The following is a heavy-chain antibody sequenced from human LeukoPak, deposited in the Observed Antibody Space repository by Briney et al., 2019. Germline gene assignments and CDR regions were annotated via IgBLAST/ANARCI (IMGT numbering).Heavy chain of an antibody. Sequence: PSETLSLTCTVSGGSISSYYWSWIRQPPGKGLEWIGRIHTSGSTNYNPSLKSRVTMSVDTSKNQFSLNLNSVTAADTAVYYCARDRYYYDSSGSQFDYWGQGTLVTVSS. V-gene: IGHV4-4*07. CDR1: GGSISSYY. D-gene: IGHD3-22*01. CDR3: ARDRYYYDSSGSQFDY. J-gene: IGHJ4*02. CDR2: IHTSGST.